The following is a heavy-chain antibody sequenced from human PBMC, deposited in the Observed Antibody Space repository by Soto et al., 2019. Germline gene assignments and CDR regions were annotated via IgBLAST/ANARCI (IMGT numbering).Heavy chain of an antibody. CDR2: FSGSGGST. Sequence: EVQLLESGGGLVQPGGSLGLSLAASGSAFSGFALSWVRQAPGKGREWASAFSGSGGSTYYAYSVKGRFTISRDNSKNTLYLQMNSLRAEDTAVYYCSIPVVAATQSAFDIWGQGTMVTVSS. CDR3: SIPVVAATQSAFDI. CDR1: GSAFSGFA. D-gene: IGHD2-15*01. J-gene: IGHJ3*02. V-gene: IGHV3-23*01.